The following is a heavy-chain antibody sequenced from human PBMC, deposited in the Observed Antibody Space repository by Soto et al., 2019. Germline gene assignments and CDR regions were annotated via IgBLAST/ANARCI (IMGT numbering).Heavy chain of an antibody. D-gene: IGHD2-2*01. CDR2: IIPIFGTA. CDR3: ARGGEVPAALALRFDP. J-gene: IGHJ5*02. CDR1: GGTFSSYA. V-gene: IGHV1-69*12. Sequence: QVQLVQSGAEVKKPGSWVKVSCKASGGTFSSYAISWVRQAPGQGLEWMGGIIPIFGTANYAQKFQGRVTITADESTSTAYMERSSLRSEDTAVYYCARGGEVPAALALRFDPWGQGTLVTVSS.